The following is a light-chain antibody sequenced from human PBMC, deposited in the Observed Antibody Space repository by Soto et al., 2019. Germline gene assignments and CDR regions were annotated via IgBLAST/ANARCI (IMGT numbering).Light chain of an antibody. CDR1: QSVSRN. J-gene: IGKJ1*01. CDR2: GAS. Sequence: EIVMTHSPATLSVSPGERATHSCRASQSVSRNLAWYQQRPGQAPRLLIYGASTRATAIPARFSGSGSGTEFTLTISSLQSEDFAVYYCQQYNDWPRTFGQGTKV. CDR3: QQYNDWPRT. V-gene: IGKV3-15*01.